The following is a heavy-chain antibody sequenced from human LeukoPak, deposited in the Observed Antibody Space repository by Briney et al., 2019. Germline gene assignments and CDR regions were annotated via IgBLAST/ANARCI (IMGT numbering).Heavy chain of an antibody. CDR3: ASRSSSWHDVDY. V-gene: IGHV3-74*01. D-gene: IGHD6-13*01. CDR1: GFTFSNHW. Sequence: GGSLRLSCAASGFTFSNHWMHWVRQAPGKGLMWVSRINRDGSRTDYADSVKGRFTISRDDAKNTLYLQMNSLRAEDTAVYYCASRSSSWHDVDYWGQGTLVTVSS. CDR2: INRDGSRT. J-gene: IGHJ4*02.